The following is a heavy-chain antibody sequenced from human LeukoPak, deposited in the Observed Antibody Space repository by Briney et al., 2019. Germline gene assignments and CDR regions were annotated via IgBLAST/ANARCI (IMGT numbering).Heavy chain of an antibody. V-gene: IGHV4-4*07. CDR3: ARQIRAVGATAGNYYCYYMDV. Sequence: PSETLSLTCTVSGGSISSYYWSWIRQPAGKGLEWIGRIYTSGSTNYNPSLKSRVTMSVDTSKNQFSLKLSSVTAADTAVYYCARQIRAVGATAGNYYCYYMDVWGKGTTVTVSS. CDR2: IYTSGST. J-gene: IGHJ6*03. D-gene: IGHD2-15*01. CDR1: GGSISSYY.